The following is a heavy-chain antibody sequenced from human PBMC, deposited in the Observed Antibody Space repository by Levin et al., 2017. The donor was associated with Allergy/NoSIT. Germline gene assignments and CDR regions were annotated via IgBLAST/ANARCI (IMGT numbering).Heavy chain of an antibody. CDR2: ISYDGSNK. D-gene: IGHD4-17*01. CDR1: GFTFSSYA. Sequence: GGSLRLSCAASGFTFSSYAMHWVRQAPGKGLEWVAVISYDGSNKYYADSVKGRFTISRDNSKNTLYLQMNSLRAEVTAVYYCARGRHGDYGSRPNDFDYWGQGTLVTVSS. CDR3: ARGRHGDYGSRPNDFDY. J-gene: IGHJ4*02. V-gene: IGHV3-30-3*01.